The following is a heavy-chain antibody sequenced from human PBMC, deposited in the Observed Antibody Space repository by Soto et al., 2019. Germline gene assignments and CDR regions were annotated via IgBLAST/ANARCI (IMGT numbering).Heavy chain of an antibody. CDR2: IIPIFGTA. V-gene: IGHV1-69*13. CDR1: GGTFSSYA. J-gene: IGHJ6*02. D-gene: IGHD3-10*01. Sequence: SVKVSCKASGGTFSSYAISWVRQAPGQGLEWMGGIIPIFGTANYAQKFQGRVTITADESTSTAYMELSSLRSEGTAVYYCASPRRPYYYGSGSPDYYGMDVWGQGTTVTVSS. CDR3: ASPRRPYYYGSGSPDYYGMDV.